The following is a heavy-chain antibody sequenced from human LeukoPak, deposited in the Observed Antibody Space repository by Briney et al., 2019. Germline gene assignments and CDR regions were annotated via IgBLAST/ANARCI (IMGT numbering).Heavy chain of an antibody. D-gene: IGHD6-19*01. Sequence: APVKVSCKASGYTFTSYYMHWVRQAPGQGLEWMGWINPNSGGTNYAQKFQGRVTMTRDTSIGTAYMELSRLRSDDTAVYYCARVSDSSGWYLYYFDYWGQGTLVTVSS. CDR3: ARVSDSSGWYLYYFDY. V-gene: IGHV1-2*02. CDR1: GYTFTSYY. J-gene: IGHJ4*02. CDR2: INPNSGGT.